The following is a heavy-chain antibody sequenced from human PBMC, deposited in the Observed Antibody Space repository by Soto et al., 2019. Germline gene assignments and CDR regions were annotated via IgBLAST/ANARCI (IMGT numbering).Heavy chain of an antibody. V-gene: IGHV4-31*03. Sequence: SETLSLTCTVSGGSISSGGYYWSWIRQHPGKGLEWIGEIHHSGSTKYNPSLKSRVSLSVDTSTKQFSLKMTSMTAADRGVYYCARRVDSWSGYLFWGQGTTVTVYS. CDR2: IHHSGST. CDR3: ARRVDSWSGYLF. J-gene: IGHJ4*02. CDR1: GGSISSGGYY. D-gene: IGHD3-3*01.